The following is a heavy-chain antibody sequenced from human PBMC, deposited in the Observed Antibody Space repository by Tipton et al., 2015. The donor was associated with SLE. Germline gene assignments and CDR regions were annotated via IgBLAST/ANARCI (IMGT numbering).Heavy chain of an antibody. CDR1: GGSISSSSYY. CDR2: IYYSGST. Sequence: TLSLTCTVSGGSISSSSYYWGWIRQPPGKGLEWIGSIYYSGSTYYNPSLKRRVTISVDTSKNLFSLKLSSVTAADTAVYYCASLRFLEWLSLYYFDYWGQGTLVTVSS. CDR3: ASLRFLEWLSLYYFDY. V-gene: IGHV4-39*01. J-gene: IGHJ4*02. D-gene: IGHD3-3*01.